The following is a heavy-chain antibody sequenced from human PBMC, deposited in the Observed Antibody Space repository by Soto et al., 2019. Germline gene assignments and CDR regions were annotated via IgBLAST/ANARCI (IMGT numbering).Heavy chain of an antibody. Sequence: KLSETLSLTCTVSGGSISSGGYYWSWIRQHPGKGLEWIGYIYYSGSTYYNPSLKSRVTISVDTSKNQFSLKLSSVTAADTAVYYCARNGAGYSYGYSLDYCGQGTLVTVSS. CDR3: ARNGAGYSYGYSLDY. V-gene: IGHV4-31*03. CDR1: GGSISSGGYY. J-gene: IGHJ4*02. CDR2: IYYSGST. D-gene: IGHD5-18*01.